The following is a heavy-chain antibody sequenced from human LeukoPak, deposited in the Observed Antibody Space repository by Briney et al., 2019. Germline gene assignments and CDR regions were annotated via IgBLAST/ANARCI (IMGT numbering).Heavy chain of an antibody. CDR2: ISGSGGSI. D-gene: IGHD3-3*01. Sequence: GGSLRLSCAASGFTFSSYVMSWVRQAPGKGLEWVSVISGSGGSIYYADFVKGRFTISRDNAKNSLYLQMNSLRAEDTAVYYCARAKRFLEWLYFDYWGQGTLVTVSS. J-gene: IGHJ4*02. CDR3: ARAKRFLEWLYFDY. V-gene: IGHV3-23*01. CDR1: GFTFSSYV.